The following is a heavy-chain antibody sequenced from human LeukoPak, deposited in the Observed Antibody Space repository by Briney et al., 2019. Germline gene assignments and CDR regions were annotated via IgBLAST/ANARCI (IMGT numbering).Heavy chain of an antibody. Sequence: PGGSLRLSCAASGFTFSDYYMSWIRQAPGKGLEWVSYISRGGSTIYYADSVKGRFTISRDNAKNSLYLQMNSLRAEDTAVYYCAKVYDSSGYYHYWGQGTLVTVSS. CDR2: ISRGGSTI. V-gene: IGHV3-11*04. CDR1: GFTFSDYY. D-gene: IGHD3-22*01. CDR3: AKVYDSSGYYHY. J-gene: IGHJ4*02.